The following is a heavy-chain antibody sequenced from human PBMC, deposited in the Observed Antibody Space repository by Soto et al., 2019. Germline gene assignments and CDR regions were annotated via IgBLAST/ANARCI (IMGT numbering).Heavy chain of an antibody. CDR2: IYPGDSDT. D-gene: IGHD4-4*01. CDR1: GYSFTSYW. V-gene: IGHV5-51*01. CDR3: ARSMTTVTTDGAFDI. Sequence: GESLKISSKGSGYSFTSYWIGWVRQMPGKGLEWMGIIYPGDSDTRYSPSFQGQVTISADKSINTAYLQWSSLKASDTAMYYCARSMTTVTTDGAFDIWGQGAMVTVSS. J-gene: IGHJ3*02.